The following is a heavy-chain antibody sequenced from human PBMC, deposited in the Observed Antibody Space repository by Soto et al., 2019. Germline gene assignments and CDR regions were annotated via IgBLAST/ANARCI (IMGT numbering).Heavy chain of an antibody. Sequence: PSETLSLTCTVSGGSISSGGYYWSWIRQHPGKGLEWIGYIYYSGSTYYNPSLKSRVTISVDTSKNQFSLKLSSVTAADTAVYYCAREGSQPPSLYYFDYWGQGTLVTVS. J-gene: IGHJ4*02. CDR1: GGSISSGGYY. D-gene: IGHD2-15*01. V-gene: IGHV4-31*03. CDR2: IYYSGST. CDR3: AREGSQPPSLYYFDY.